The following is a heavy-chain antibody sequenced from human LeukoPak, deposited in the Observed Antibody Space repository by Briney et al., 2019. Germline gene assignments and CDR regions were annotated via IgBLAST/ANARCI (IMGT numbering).Heavy chain of an antibody. CDR2: ISYDGSNK. V-gene: IGHV3-30-3*01. CDR3: ATGRRAGVVGATPQAHDSFDI. CDR1: GFTFSRYT. J-gene: IGHJ3*02. Sequence: GGSLRLSCAASGFTFSRYTMHWVRQAPGKGLEWVTVISYDGSNKYYADSVKGRFTISRDNSKNTLYLQMNSLRAEDTAVYYCATGRRAGVVGATPQAHDSFDIWGQGTMVTVSS. D-gene: IGHD1-26*01.